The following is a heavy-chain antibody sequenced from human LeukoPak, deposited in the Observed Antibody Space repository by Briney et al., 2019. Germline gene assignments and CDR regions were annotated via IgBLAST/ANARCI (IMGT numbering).Heavy chain of an antibody. CDR3: ARSVDFWSGYPDY. Sequence: GGSLRLSCAASGFTFSSYAMSWVRQAPGKGLEWVSAISGSGGSTYYADSVKGRFTISRDNSKNTLYLQMNSLRAEDTAVYYCARSVDFWSGYPDYWGQGTLVTVSS. D-gene: IGHD3-3*01. V-gene: IGHV3-23*01. CDR2: ISGSGGST. CDR1: GFTFSSYA. J-gene: IGHJ4*02.